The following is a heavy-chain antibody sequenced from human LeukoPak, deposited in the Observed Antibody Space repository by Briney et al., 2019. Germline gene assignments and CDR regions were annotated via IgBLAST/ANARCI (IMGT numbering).Heavy chain of an antibody. D-gene: IGHD5-18*01. CDR3: AREINGGPEATAMAYFDY. CDR2: IYHSERI. Sequence: SQTLSLTCTVSGGSISSGGYHWSWIRQPPGKGLEWFGYIYHSERIYYNPSLKSRVTISVDRSKNQFYLKLSSVTAADTAVYYCAREINGGPEATAMAYFDYWGQGTLVTVSS. J-gene: IGHJ4*02. V-gene: IGHV4-30-2*01. CDR1: GGSISSGGYH.